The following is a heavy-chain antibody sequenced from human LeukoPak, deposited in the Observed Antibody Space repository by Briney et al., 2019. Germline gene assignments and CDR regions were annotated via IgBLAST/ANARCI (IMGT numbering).Heavy chain of an antibody. CDR3: ARDVEYYYFDY. D-gene: IGHD2/OR15-2a*01. J-gene: IGHJ4*02. Sequence: PGGSLRLSCAASGITFSSYVMNWVRQAPGKGLEWVSGISASGGSTYYADSVKGRFTISRDNARNSLYLQMNSLRAEDTAVYYCARDVEYYYFDYWGQGTLVTVSS. CDR1: GITFSSYV. CDR2: ISASGGST. V-gene: IGHV3-23*01.